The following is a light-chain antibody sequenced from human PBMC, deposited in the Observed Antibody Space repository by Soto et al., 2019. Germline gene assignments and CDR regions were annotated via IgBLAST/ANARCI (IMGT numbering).Light chain of an antibody. CDR3: QQRSNWPLT. V-gene: IGKV3-11*01. Sequence: ETVLTQSPGTLSMSTGQRATLTCRASRSVSNYLAWYQQKPGQAPRLLIYDASSRPTDIPARFSGSGSGTDFTLTISRLEPEDFAVYYCQQRSNWPLTFGQGTRLENK. CDR1: RSVSNY. CDR2: DAS. J-gene: IGKJ5*01.